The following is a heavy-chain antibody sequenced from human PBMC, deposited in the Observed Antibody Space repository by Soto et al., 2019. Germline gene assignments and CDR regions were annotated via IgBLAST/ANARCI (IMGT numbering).Heavy chain of an antibody. J-gene: IGHJ4*02. CDR1: GFTFSGYY. V-gene: IGHV3-11*01. D-gene: IGHD2-15*01. Sequence: PGGSLRLSCAASGFTFSGYYMSWIRQAPGKGLEWVSYISSSGSTVSYADSVKGRFTISRDNAKNSLYLQMNSLRAEDTAVYYCARRVAGGKHFDYWGQGTLVTVSS. CDR2: ISSSGSTV. CDR3: ARRVAGGKHFDY.